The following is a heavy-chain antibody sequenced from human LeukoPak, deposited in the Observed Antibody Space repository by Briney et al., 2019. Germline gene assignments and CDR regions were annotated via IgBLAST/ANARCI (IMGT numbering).Heavy chain of an antibody. CDR1: GGSISSYY. CDR2: IYYSGST. J-gene: IGHJ6*03. V-gene: IGHV4-59*01. CDR3: ARNFYYYYMDV. Sequence: SETLSLTCTVSGGSISSYYWSWIRQPPGKGREWIGYIYYSGSTNYNPSLKSRVTISVDTSKNQFSLKLSSVTAADTAVYYCARNFYYYYMDVWGKGTTVTVSS.